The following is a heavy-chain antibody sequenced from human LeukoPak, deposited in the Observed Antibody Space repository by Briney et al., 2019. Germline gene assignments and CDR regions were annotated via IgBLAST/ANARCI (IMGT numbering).Heavy chain of an antibody. CDR3: ARHGNQKVMVYEVDY. V-gene: IGHV4-39*01. Sequence: PSETLSLTCTVSGGSISSSSYYWGWLRQPPGTGLEWLGSIYYSGSTYYNPSLKSRVTISVDTSKNQFSLKLSSVTAADTAVYYCARHGNQKVMVYEVDYWGQGTLVTVSS. J-gene: IGHJ4*02. D-gene: IGHD2-8*01. CDR2: IYYSGST. CDR1: GGSISSSSYY.